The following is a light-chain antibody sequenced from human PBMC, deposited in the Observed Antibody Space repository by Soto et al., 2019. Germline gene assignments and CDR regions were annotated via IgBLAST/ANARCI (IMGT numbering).Light chain of an antibody. J-gene: IGKJ4*01. CDR1: QSVSSN. CDR3: QQYNNWPALT. V-gene: IGKV3-15*01. Sequence: EIVMTQSPATLSVSPGERATLSCRASQSVSSNLAWYRQKPGQAPRLLIYGASTRATGIPARFSGSRSGTEFTLTISSLQSEDFAVYYCQQYNNWPALTFGGGTKVEIK. CDR2: GAS.